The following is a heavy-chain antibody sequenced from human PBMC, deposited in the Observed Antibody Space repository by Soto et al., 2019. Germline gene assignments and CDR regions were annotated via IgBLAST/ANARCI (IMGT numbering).Heavy chain of an antibody. CDR3: ARGGVRGTTSRGQVYN. V-gene: IGHV3-11*06. Sequence: PGGSLRLSCAASGFTFSDYYMNWIRQAPGKGLEWVSYISSSSDYTEYADSVKGRFTISRDNAKSSLYLQMNSLRAEDTAVYYCARGGVRGTTSRGQVYNWGQGTLVTVSS. CDR2: ISSSSDYT. D-gene: IGHD1-7*01. CDR1: GFTFSDYY. J-gene: IGHJ4*02.